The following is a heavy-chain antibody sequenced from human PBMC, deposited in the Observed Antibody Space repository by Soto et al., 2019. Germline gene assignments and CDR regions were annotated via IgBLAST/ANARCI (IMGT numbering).Heavy chain of an antibody. V-gene: IGHV1-18*01. CDR3: ARDNGFGESDV. J-gene: IGHJ6*02. Sequence: QVQLVQSGAEVKKPGASVKVSCKASGYSFTSHGISWVRQAPGQGLEWMGWISAYNGNTNYAQKLQGRVTMTTDTTTSTAYTALRSLRSDDTAVYYCARDNGFGESDVWGQGTTVTVS. CDR1: GYSFTSHG. CDR2: ISAYNGNT. D-gene: IGHD3-10*01.